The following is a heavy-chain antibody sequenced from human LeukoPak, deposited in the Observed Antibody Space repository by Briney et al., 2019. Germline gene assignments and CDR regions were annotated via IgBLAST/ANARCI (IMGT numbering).Heavy chain of an antibody. CDR2: ISSSSSTI. D-gene: IGHD4-17*01. J-gene: IGHJ4*02. CDR1: GFTFSSYS. CDR3: ARGYGDFDY. Sequence: QAGGSLRLSCAASGFTFSSYSMNWVRQAPGKGLEWVSYISSSSSTIYYADSVKGRFTISRDNSKNTLYLQMNSLRAEDTAVYYCARGYGDFDYWGQGTLVTVSS. V-gene: IGHV3-48*01.